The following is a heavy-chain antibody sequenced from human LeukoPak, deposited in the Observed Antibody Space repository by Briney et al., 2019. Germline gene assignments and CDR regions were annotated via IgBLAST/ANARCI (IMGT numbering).Heavy chain of an antibody. CDR2: IDNDGST. V-gene: IGHV3-74*01. Sequence: GGSLKLSCAASGFPFSNSYMHWVRQAPGKGLVWVSRIDNDGSTSYADSVKGRFTISRDNAKSTLYLQMNSLRAEDTALYYCARDLNYNFDFWGQGTLVTVSS. CDR1: GFPFSNSY. D-gene: IGHD5-24*01. CDR3: ARDLNYNFDF. J-gene: IGHJ4*02.